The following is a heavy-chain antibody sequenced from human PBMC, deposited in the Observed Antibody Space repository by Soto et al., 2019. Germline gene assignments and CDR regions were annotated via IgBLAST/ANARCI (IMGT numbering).Heavy chain of an antibody. D-gene: IGHD2-15*01. CDR3: ARDRLRCRGGTCYPYYMDV. Sequence: GGSLRLSCAASGLTFSDYWMHWVRQGPGKGPVWVSRINSDGSISHYADSVRGRFTISRDNAKNTLYLQMNNLRAEDTAVYFCARDRLRCRGGTCYPYYMDVWGKGTTVTVSS. V-gene: IGHV3-74*01. CDR1: GLTFSDYW. CDR2: INSDGSIS. J-gene: IGHJ6*03.